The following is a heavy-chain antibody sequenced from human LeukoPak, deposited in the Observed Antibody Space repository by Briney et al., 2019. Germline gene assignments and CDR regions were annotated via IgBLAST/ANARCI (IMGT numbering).Heavy chain of an antibody. J-gene: IGHJ4*02. CDR2: IYYSGST. D-gene: IGHD3-22*01. CDR3: ARTEVMDSSGYYYGSFDY. V-gene: IGHV4-30-4*08. CDR1: GGSISSGDYY. Sequence: SQTLSHTCTVSGGSISSGDYYWSWIRQPPGKGLEWIGYIYYSGSTYYNPSLKSRVTISVDTSKNQFSLKLSSVTAADTAVYYCARTEVMDSSGYYYGSFDYWGQGTLVTVSS.